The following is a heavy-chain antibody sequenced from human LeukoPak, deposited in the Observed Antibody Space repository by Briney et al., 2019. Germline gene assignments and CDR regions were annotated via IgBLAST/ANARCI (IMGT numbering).Heavy chain of an antibody. J-gene: IGHJ6*03. CDR1: GDSVSSNSAA. CDR2: TYYRSKWYN. V-gene: IGHV6-1*01. Sequence: SQTLSLTCAISGDSVSSNSAAWSWIRQSPSRGLEWLARTYYRSKWYNDYAVSVKSRITINPDTSKNQFSLQLNSVTPEDTAVYYCARGVEVVGYYYYYMDVWGKGTTVTVSS. D-gene: IGHD2-2*01. CDR3: ARGVEVVGYYYYYMDV.